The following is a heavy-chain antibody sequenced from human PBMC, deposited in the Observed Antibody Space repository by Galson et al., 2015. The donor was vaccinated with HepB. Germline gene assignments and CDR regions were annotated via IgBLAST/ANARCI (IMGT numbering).Heavy chain of an antibody. Sequence: SVKVSCKASGGTFSSYAISWVRQAPGQGLEWMGGIIPIFGTANYAQKFQGRVTITADESTSTAYMELSSLRSEDTAVYYCARDLGIVVVTAMIKGDYYYYYGMDVWGQGTTVTVSS. D-gene: IGHD2-21*02. J-gene: IGHJ6*02. V-gene: IGHV1-69*13. CDR1: GGTFSSYA. CDR3: ARDLGIVVVTAMIKGDYYYYYGMDV. CDR2: IIPIFGTA.